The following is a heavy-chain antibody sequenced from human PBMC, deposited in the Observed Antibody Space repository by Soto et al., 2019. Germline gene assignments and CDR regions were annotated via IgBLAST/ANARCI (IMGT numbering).Heavy chain of an antibody. CDR1: GFTVSSNY. V-gene: IGHV3-53*04. CDR3: AAPRGSSSWYLKFDY. D-gene: IGHD6-13*01. CDR2: IYSGGST. J-gene: IGHJ4*02. Sequence: EVQLVESGGGLVQPGGSLRLSCAASGFTVSSNYMSWVRQAPGKGLEWVSVIYSGGSTYYADSVKGRFTISRHNSKNTLYLQMNSLRAEDTAVYYCAAPRGSSSWYLKFDYWGQGTLVTVSS.